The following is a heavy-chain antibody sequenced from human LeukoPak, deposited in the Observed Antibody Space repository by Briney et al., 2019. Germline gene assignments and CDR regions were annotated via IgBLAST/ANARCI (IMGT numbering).Heavy chain of an antibody. Sequence: GESLKISCKGSGYSFTSYWIGWVRQMPGKGLEWMGIIYPGDSDSRYSPSFQGQVTISADKSITTAYLQWSSLKASDTAMYYCARGYCSGGTCRYVTKYFDYWGQGTLVTVSS. CDR3: ARGYCSGGTCRYVTKYFDY. J-gene: IGHJ4*02. D-gene: IGHD2-15*01. CDR1: GYSFTSYW. CDR2: IYPGDSDS. V-gene: IGHV5-51*01.